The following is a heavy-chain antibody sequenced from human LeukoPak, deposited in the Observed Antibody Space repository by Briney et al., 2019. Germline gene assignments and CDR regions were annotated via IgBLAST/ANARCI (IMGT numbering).Heavy chain of an antibody. CDR1: GGSISSYY. CDR3: ARKPPSGPGYYYSYGMDV. V-gene: IGHV4-59*08. CDR2: IYYSGST. J-gene: IGHJ6*02. Sequence: PSETLSLTCTVSGGSISSYYWSWIRQPPGKGLEWIGYIYYSGSTNYNPSLKSRVTISVDTSKNQFSLKMSSVTAADTAVYYCARKPPSGPGYYYSYGMDVWGQGTTVTVSS.